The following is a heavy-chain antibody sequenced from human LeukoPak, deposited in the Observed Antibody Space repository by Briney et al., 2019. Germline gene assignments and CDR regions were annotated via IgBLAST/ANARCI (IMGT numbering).Heavy chain of an antibody. Sequence: SGTLSLTCAVSGGSITTTNWWSWVRQPAGKGLEWIGEVHLSGATNYNLSLESRVSMSIDKSKNHLSLEVTSVTAADTAIYYCTRESGAFSPFGFWGQGTLVTVSS. CDR1: GGSITTTNW. CDR2: VHLSGAT. D-gene: IGHD1-26*01. J-gene: IGHJ4*02. V-gene: IGHV4-4*02. CDR3: TRESGAFSPFGF.